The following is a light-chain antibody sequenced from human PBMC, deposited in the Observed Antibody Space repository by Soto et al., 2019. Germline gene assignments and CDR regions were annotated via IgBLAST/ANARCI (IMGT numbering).Light chain of an antibody. CDR3: QQYDSSPLT. CDR1: QSVSSSY. CDR2: GAS. Sequence: EIVLTQSPGTLSVSPGGRATLSCRASQSVSSSYLAWYQQKPGQAPRLLIYGASSRATGIPDRFSGSGSGTDFTLTISRLEPEDFAVYYCQQYDSSPLTFGGGTKVEIK. J-gene: IGKJ4*01. V-gene: IGKV3-20*01.